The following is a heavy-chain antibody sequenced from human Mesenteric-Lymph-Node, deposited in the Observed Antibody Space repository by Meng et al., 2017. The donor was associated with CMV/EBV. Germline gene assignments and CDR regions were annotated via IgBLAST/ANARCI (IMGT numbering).Heavy chain of an antibody. J-gene: IGHJ4*02. V-gene: IGHV3-7*01. Sequence: GGSLRLSCAVSGFTFSTYWMSWIRQAPGKGLEWVANIKEDGSEAYYVESVKGRFSISRDNTKNSLYLEMNSLRAEDTAVYYCAREGDLVVVPGSTRSPGGNDYWGQGTLVTVSS. CDR1: GFTFSTYW. CDR3: AREGDLVVVPGSTRSPGGNDY. D-gene: IGHD2-21*01. CDR2: IKEDGSEA.